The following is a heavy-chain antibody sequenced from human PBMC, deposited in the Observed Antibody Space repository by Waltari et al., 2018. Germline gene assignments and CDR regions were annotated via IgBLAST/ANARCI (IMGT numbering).Heavy chain of an antibody. D-gene: IGHD2-2*01. J-gene: IGHJ6*02. CDR2: VSYSGTT. CDR3: TRRDRYCTSTTCPDGFDI. Sequence: QVQLQESGPGLVKPSQILSLTCTVSGASISNGGYYWTWIRQHPGKGLEWSGHVSYSGTTYYNPSLKSRIIISLDTSKSQFSLKLYVVTAADTAVYFCTRRDRYCTSTTCPDGFDIWGQGTTVTVSS. V-gene: IGHV4-31*03. CDR1: GASISNGGYY.